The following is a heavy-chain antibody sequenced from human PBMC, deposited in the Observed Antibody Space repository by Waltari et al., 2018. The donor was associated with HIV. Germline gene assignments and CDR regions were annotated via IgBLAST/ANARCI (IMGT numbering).Heavy chain of an antibody. J-gene: IGHJ4*02. D-gene: IGHD3-22*01. Sequence: QVQLQESGPGLVKSSETLSLTCAVSGYSISRGYYWGWIRQPPGKGLEWIGTIHHSGSYYYNPSLKSRVTISVDTSKNHFSLKLSSVTAADTAVYYCARNTYYERSGYDFGGQGYLVTVSS. CDR1: GYSISRGYY. CDR3: ARNTYYERSGYDF. CDR2: IHHSGSY. V-gene: IGHV4-38-2*01.